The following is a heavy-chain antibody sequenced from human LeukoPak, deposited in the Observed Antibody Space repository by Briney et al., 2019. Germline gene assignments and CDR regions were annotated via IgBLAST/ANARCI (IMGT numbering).Heavy chain of an antibody. Sequence: GSLRLSCAASGFTFSSYAMSWVRQAPGKGLEWVSVISGSDGSTYYADSVKGRFTISRDNSKNTLYLQMNSLRDEDTAVYYCARGGRGYSYYFDYWGQGTLVTVSS. J-gene: IGHJ4*02. CDR2: ISGSDGST. D-gene: IGHD1-1*01. V-gene: IGHV3-23*01. CDR3: ARGGRGYSYYFDY. CDR1: GFTFSSYA.